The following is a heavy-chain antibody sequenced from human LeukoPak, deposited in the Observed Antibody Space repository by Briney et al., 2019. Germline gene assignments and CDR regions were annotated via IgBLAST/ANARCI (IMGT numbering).Heavy chain of an antibody. CDR2: IYYSGST. J-gene: IGHJ6*02. CDR3: ARDRVLWFGDLSDMDV. D-gene: IGHD3-10*01. CDR1: GGSISSYY. Sequence: SETLSLTCTVSGGSISSYYWSWIRQPPGKGLEWIGYIYYSGSTNYNPSLKSRVTISVDTSKNQFSLKLSSVTAADTAVYYCARDRVLWFGDLSDMDVWGQGTTVTVSS. V-gene: IGHV4-59*01.